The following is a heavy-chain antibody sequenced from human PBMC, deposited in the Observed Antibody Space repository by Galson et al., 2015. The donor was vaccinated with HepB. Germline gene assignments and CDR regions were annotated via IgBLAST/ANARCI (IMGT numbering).Heavy chain of an antibody. Sequence: QSGAEVKKPGASVKVSCKASGGTFSSYAISWVRQAPGQGLEWMGGIIPIFGTANYAQKFQGRVTMTTDTSTSTAYMELRSLRSDDTAVYYCARDSGSYYATSDYWGQGTLVTVSS. J-gene: IGHJ4*02. V-gene: IGHV1-69*05. CDR3: ARDSGSYYATSDY. D-gene: IGHD1-26*01. CDR1: GGTFSSYA. CDR2: IIPIFGTA.